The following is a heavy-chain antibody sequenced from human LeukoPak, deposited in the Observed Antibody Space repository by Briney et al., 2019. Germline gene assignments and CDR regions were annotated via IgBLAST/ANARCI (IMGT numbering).Heavy chain of an antibody. CDR2: ISSSSSTI. CDR3: SRVGGYFDY. V-gene: IGHV3-48*01. D-gene: IGHD3-16*01. Sequence: GGSLRLSCAASGFTFSSYSMNWVRQAPGKGLEWVSYISSSSSTIYYADSVKGRFTISRDNAKNSAYLQMNSLRAEDTAVYYCSRVGGYFDYWGQGTLVTVSS. CDR1: GFTFSSYS. J-gene: IGHJ4*02.